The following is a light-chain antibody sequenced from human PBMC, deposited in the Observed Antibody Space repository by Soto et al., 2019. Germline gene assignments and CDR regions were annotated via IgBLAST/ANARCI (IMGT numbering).Light chain of an antibody. J-gene: IGKJ4*01. V-gene: IGKV1-33*01. CDR3: HNLPPLT. CDR1: QDITDY. CDR2: DAS. Sequence: DIQMTQSPSSLSASVGDRVSITCQASQDITDYLNWCQQKPGKAPNLLIYDASNLETGVPSRFSGSESGTDFTFPISSLQPEDIATYKYHNLPPLTFGGGTKVDIK.